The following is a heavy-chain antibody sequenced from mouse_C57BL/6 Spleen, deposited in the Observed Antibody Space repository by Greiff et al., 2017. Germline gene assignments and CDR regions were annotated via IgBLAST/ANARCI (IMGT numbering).Heavy chain of an antibody. J-gene: IGHJ2*01. CDR1: GYSITSGYY. V-gene: IGHV3-6*01. D-gene: IGHD3-3*01. CDR3: AREDIDY. CDR2: ISYDGSN. Sequence: EVQLQQSGPGLVKPSQSLSLTCSVTGYSITSGYYWNWIRQFPGNKLEWMGYISYDGSNNYNPSLKNRISITRDTSKNQFFLKLNSVTTEDTATYNCAREDIDYWGQGTTLTVSS.